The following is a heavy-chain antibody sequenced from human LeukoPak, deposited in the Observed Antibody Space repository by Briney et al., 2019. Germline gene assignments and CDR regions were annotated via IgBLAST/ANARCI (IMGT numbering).Heavy chain of an antibody. CDR2: INHSGST. CDR3: ARGRGSGSYYYYYYYMDV. CDR1: GGSFSGYY. D-gene: IGHD3-10*01. J-gene: IGHJ6*03. V-gene: IGHV4-34*01. Sequence: SETLSLTCAVYGGSFSGYYWSWIRRPPGKGLEWIGEINHSGSTNYNPSLKSRVTISVDTSKNQFSLKLSSVTAADTAVYYCARGRGSGSYYYYYYYMDVWGKGTTVTVSS.